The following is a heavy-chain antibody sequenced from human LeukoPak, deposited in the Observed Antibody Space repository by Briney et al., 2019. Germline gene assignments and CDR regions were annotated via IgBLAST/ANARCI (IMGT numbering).Heavy chain of an antibody. CDR1: GFTFSNAW. J-gene: IGHJ3*02. CDR2: IKSKTDGGTT. Sequence: PGGSLRLSCAASGFTFSNAWMSWVRQAPGKGLEWVGRIKSKTDGGTTDYAAPVKGRFTISRDDSKNTLYLRMNSLKTEDTAVYYCTTGGFGVVIMGPSDAFDIWGQGTMVTVSS. D-gene: IGHD3-3*01. V-gene: IGHV3-15*01. CDR3: TTGGFGVVIMGPSDAFDI.